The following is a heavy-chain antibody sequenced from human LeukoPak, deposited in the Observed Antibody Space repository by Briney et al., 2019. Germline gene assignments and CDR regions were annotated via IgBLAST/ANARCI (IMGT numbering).Heavy chain of an antibody. J-gene: IGHJ6*02. V-gene: IGHV3-48*01. D-gene: IGHD2-15*01. Sequence: GGSLRLSCAASGFTFSSYSMNWVRQAPGKGLEWVSYISSSSSTIYCADSVKGRFTISRDNAKNSLYLQMNSLRAEDTAVYYCARDPRGYCSGGSCLPGYGMDVWGQGTTVTVSS. CDR1: GFTFSSYS. CDR3: ARDPRGYCSGGSCLPGYGMDV. CDR2: ISSSSSTI.